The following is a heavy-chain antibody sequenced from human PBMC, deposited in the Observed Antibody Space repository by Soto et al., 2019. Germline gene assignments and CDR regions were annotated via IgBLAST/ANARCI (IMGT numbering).Heavy chain of an antibody. D-gene: IGHD3-3*01. V-gene: IGHV4-59*01. CDR2: IYYSGST. J-gene: IGHJ4*02. Sequence: PSETLSLTCTVSGGSISSYYWSWIRQPPGKGLEWIGYIYYSGSTNYNPSLKSRVTISVDTSKNQFSLKLSSVTAADTAVYYCAGLTYYDFWGGYTPGDYWGQGTLVTVSS. CDR3: AGLTYYDFWGGYTPGDY. CDR1: GGSISSYY.